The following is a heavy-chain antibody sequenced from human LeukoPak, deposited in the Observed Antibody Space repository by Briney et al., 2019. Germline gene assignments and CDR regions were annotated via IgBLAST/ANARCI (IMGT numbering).Heavy chain of an antibody. CDR2: IYYSGST. CDR3: ARDRGAFDI. J-gene: IGHJ3*02. V-gene: IGHV4-59*01. CDR1: GGSISSYY. Sequence: KPSEALSLTCTVSGGSISSYYWSWIRQPPGKGLEWIGYIYYSGSTNYNPSLKSRVTISVDTSKNQFSLKLSSVTAADTAVYYCARDRGAFDIWGQGTMVTVSS.